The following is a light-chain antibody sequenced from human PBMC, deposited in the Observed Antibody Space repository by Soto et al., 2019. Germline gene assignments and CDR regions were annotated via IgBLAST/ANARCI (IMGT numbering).Light chain of an antibody. CDR1: QSISSY. V-gene: IGKV1-39*01. J-gene: IGKJ5*01. CDR2: AAS. CDR3: QQSYSTPSIT. Sequence: DIQMTQSPSSLSASVGDRVTITCRASQSISSYLNWYQQKPGKAPKLLIYAASSLQSGVPSRFSGSGSGTDFTLTISSLXXXXXXXXXCQQSYSTPSITFGQX.